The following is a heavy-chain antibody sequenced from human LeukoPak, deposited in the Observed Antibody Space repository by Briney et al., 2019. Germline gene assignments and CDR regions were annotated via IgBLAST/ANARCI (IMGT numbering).Heavy chain of an antibody. CDR2: ISGSGGST. J-gene: IGHJ4*02. CDR1: GFTFSSYA. Sequence: GGSLRLSCAASGFTFSSYAMTWVRQAPGKGLEWASGISGSGGSTYYADSVKARFTISRDNSKNTLYLQMNSLRAEDTAVYYCAKGTYCGGDCYSFDYWGQGTLVTVSS. V-gene: IGHV3-23*01. D-gene: IGHD2-21*01. CDR3: AKGTYCGGDCYSFDY.